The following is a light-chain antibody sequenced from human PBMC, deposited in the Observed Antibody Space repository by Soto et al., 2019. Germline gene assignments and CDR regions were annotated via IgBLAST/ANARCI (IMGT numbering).Light chain of an antibody. CDR1: QSISGW. J-gene: IGKJ1*01. Sequence: DIQLTQSPSTLSASVGDRVTITCRASQSISGWLTWYQQKPGKSPKLLIYKTSNLESGVPSRFNGSGSGTEYTLTFSSLQPDDFATHYRQYYTISCWTFGQGTKVEIK. CDR2: KTS. V-gene: IGKV1-5*03. CDR3: QYYTISCWT.